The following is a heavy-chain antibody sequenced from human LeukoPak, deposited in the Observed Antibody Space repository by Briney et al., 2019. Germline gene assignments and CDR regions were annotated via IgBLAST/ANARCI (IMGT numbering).Heavy chain of an antibody. CDR1: GGSISSGSYY. CDR2: IYTSGST. V-gene: IGHV4-61*02. J-gene: IGHJ6*03. Sequence: PSQTLSLTCTVSGGSISSGSYYWRWIRQPAGTGLEWVGRIYTSGSTNYNPSLKSRVTISVDTSKNQFSRKLSSVTAADTAVYYCAREGDYYDSSGYSPSPYPYYMDVWGKGTTVTISS. CDR3: AREGDYYDSSGYSPSPYPYYMDV. D-gene: IGHD3-22*01.